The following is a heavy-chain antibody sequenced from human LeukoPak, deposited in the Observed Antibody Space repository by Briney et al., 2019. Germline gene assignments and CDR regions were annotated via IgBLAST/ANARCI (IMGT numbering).Heavy chain of an antibody. CDR1: GFTFSDYY. V-gene: IGHV3-11*01. CDR3: ATQADYDFWSGYDI. Sequence: GGSLRLSCAASGFTFSDYYMSWIRQAPGKGLEWVSYISSSGSTIYYADSVKGRFTISRDNAMNSLYLQMNSLRAEDTAVYYCATQADYDFWSGYDIWGQGTMVTVSS. D-gene: IGHD3-3*01. CDR2: ISSSGSTI. J-gene: IGHJ3*02.